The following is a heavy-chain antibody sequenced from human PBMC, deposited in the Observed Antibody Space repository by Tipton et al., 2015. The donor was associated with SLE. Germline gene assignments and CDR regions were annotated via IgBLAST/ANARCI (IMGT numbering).Heavy chain of an antibody. D-gene: IGHD6-6*01. CDR2: IYYSGST. CDR3: ARDHGEYSRRGVFAY. V-gene: IGHV4-4*02. J-gene: IGHJ4*02. Sequence: TLSLTCAVSGGSISSSNWWSWVRQPPGKGLEWIGEIYYSGSTYYNPSLKSRVTISVDTSKNQFSLKLSSVTAADTAVYYCARDHGEYSRRGVFAYWGQGTLVTVSS. CDR1: GGSISSSNW.